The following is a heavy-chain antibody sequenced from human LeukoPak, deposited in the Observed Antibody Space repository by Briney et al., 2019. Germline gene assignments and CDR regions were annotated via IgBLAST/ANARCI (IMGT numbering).Heavy chain of an antibody. Sequence: IPSETLSLTCTVSGGSISSYYWSWIRQPPGKGLEWIGYIYYSGSTNYNPSLKSRVTISVDTSKNQFSLQLNSVIPEDTAVYYCAAEGGLGRLNWGQGTLVTVSS. CDR2: IYYSGST. V-gene: IGHV4-59*12. D-gene: IGHD3-10*01. J-gene: IGHJ4*02. CDR3: AAEGGLGRLN. CDR1: GGSISSYY.